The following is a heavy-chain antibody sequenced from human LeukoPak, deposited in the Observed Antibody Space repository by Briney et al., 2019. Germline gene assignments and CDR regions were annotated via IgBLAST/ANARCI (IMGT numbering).Heavy chain of an antibody. V-gene: IGHV4-34*01. D-gene: IGHD5-18*01. CDR2: IYHSGST. CDR1: GGSFSGYY. Sequence: PSETLSLTCAVYGGSFSGYYWSWIRQPPGKGLEWIGSIYHSGSTYYNPSLKSRVTISVDTSKNQFSLKLSSVTAADTAVYYCARHAAMATYYFDYWGQGTVVTVSS. CDR3: ARHAAMATYYFDY. J-gene: IGHJ4*02.